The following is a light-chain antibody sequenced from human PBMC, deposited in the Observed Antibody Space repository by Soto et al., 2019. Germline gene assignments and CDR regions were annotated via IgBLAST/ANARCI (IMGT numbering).Light chain of an antibody. CDR1: QAIRND. J-gene: IGKJ1*01. Sequence: DIQMTQSPSSLSASVGDRVTITCRASQAIRNDVGWYQQKPGKDPKRLIYVASRLESGVPSRFSGSGVGTEFTLSLSGLHPEDFATCYCLQHSNYPWAFGQGTRVEIK. V-gene: IGKV1-17*01. CDR2: VAS. CDR3: LQHSNYPWA.